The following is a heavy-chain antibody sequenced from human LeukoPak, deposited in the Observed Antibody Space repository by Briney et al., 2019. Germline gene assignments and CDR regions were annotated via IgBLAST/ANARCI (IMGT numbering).Heavy chain of an antibody. D-gene: IGHD1-26*01. CDR1: GGSINSSFY. CDR2: VYYSGTT. V-gene: IGHV4-39*01. J-gene: IGHJ4*02. CDR3: ARRRRLGPSLDC. Sequence: SETLSLTCAVSGGSINSSFYWDWIRQPPGKGLEWIGSVYYSGTTYYNTSFKSRITISVDTSKTVLSLKLTSVTAADTAVYFCARRRRLGPSLDCWGQGTLVAVSS.